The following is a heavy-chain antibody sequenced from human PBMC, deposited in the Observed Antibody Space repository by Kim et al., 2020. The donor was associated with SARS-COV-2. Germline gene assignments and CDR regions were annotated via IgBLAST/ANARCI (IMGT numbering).Heavy chain of an antibody. Sequence: WGSLRLSCGASGFTFGTYVMSWVRQAPGKGLQWVSSISDNGGDTYYSDSVTGRFTISRDNSKNTLYLQMNSLRGDDTAVYYCVKGGPDCRGSLCYTDHWGQGSLVSVSP. CDR3: VKGGPDCRGSLCYTDH. V-gene: IGHV3-23*01. CDR2: ISDNGGDT. D-gene: IGHD2-15*01. CDR1: GFTFGTYV. J-gene: IGHJ5*02.